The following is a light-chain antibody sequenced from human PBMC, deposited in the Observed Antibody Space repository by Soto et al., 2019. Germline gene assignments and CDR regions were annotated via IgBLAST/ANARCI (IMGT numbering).Light chain of an antibody. V-gene: IGKV1-12*01. Sequence: DIQMTQSPSSVSASIGERVTISCRASQSIYKWLVWYQQKPGKAPKLLIYAASSLQSGVPSRFSGSGYGTDFTINISSLRPEDVATYYCQQADSFPPSFGGGTKVES. J-gene: IGKJ4*01. CDR1: QSIYKW. CDR3: QQADSFPPS. CDR2: AAS.